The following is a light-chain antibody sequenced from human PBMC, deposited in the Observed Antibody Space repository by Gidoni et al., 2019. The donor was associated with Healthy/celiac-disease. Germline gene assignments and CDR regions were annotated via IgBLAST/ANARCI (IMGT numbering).Light chain of an antibody. V-gene: IGKV3-11*01. CDR2: DAS. CDR1: QIVSSY. J-gene: IGKJ4*01. Sequence: EIVLTQSPATLSLSPGERATLSCRASQIVSSYLAWYQQKPGQAPRLLIYDASNRATGIPARFSGSGSGTDFTLTISSLEPEDYAVYYCQQRSNWSGLTFGGGTKVEIK. CDR3: QQRSNWSGLT.